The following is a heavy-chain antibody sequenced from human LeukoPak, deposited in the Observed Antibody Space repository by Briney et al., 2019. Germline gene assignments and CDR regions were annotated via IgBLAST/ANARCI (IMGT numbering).Heavy chain of an antibody. Sequence: QPGGSLRLSCAASGFTFSSYEMNWVRQAPGKGLEWVSYISRSGTTIYYADSVKGRFTISRDNSKKTPYLQMNSLRAEDTAVYYCAKGFGSYYSSGVFMASWGQGTLVTVSS. CDR3: AKGFGSYYSSGVFMAS. CDR1: GFTFSSYE. V-gene: IGHV3-48*03. CDR2: ISRSGTTI. J-gene: IGHJ5*02. D-gene: IGHD1-26*01.